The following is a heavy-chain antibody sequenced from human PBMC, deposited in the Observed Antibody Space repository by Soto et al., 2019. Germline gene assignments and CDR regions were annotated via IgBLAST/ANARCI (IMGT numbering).Heavy chain of an antibody. Sequence: QAQLVQSGAEVKKPGSSVKVSCKASGGTFSSYAISWVRQAPGQGLEWMGGIIPIFGTANYAQKFQGRVTITADESTSTAYMELSSLRSEDTAVYYCARNMRYDILTGYPIYYYYGMDVWGQGTTVTVSS. V-gene: IGHV1-69*01. J-gene: IGHJ6*02. CDR3: ARNMRYDILTGYPIYYYYGMDV. D-gene: IGHD3-9*01. CDR2: IIPIFGTA. CDR1: GGTFSSYA.